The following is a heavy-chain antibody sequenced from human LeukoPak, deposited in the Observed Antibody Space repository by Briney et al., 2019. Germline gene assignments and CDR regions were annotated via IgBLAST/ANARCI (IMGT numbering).Heavy chain of an antibody. CDR3: ARHRWDQGADY. CDR2: ISYDGSNK. CDR1: GFTFSSYG. V-gene: IGHV3-30*03. Sequence: PGGSLRLSCAASGFTFSSYGMHWVRQAPGKGLEWVAVISYDGSNKYYADSVKGRFTISRDNSKNTLYLQMNSLRAEDTAVYYCARHRWDQGADYWGQGTLVTVSS. D-gene: IGHD1-26*01. J-gene: IGHJ4*02.